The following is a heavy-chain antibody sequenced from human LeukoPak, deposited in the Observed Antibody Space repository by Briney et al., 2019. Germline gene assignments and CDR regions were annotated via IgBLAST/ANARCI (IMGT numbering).Heavy chain of an antibody. CDR3: ARHESSGLFDY. CDR2: IYYSGST. J-gene: IGHJ4*02. CDR1: GGSISSYY. D-gene: IGHD6-19*01. V-gene: IGHV4-59*08. Sequence: SETLSLTCTVSGGSISSYYWSWIRQPPGKGLEWIGYIYYSGSTNYNPSLKGRVTISVDTSKNQFSLKLSSVTAADTAVYYCARHESSGLFDYWGQGTLVTVSS.